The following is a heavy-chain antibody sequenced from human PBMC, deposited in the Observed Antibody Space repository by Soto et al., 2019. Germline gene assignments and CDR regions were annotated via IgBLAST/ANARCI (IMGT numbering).Heavy chain of an antibody. CDR2: IIPIFGKA. CDR1: GGTFSNYA. D-gene: IGHD3-10*01. CDR3: ASFRSRSGSSPPFGY. J-gene: IGHJ4*02. Sequence: QVQLVQSGAEVKKPGSSVKVSCKASGGTFSNYAISWVRQAPGQGREWMGGIIPIFGKANYAQKFQGRVTITADDSTSTAYMELSSLRSEDTAVYYCASFRSRSGSSPPFGYWGQGPLVTVSS. V-gene: IGHV1-69*01.